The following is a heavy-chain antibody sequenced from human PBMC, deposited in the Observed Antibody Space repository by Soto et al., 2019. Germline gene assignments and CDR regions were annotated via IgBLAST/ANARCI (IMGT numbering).Heavy chain of an antibody. Sequence: EVQVLESGGGLVQPGGSLRLSCVGSGFTFSSYAMSWVRQAPGKGLEWVSGISNNGDSTYYADSVKGRFTISRDNSRNTLYLQMSSLRAEDTAVYYCAKESGPSYCNSSSCYFPAWGQGTLVTVSS. CDR2: ISNNGDST. V-gene: IGHV3-23*01. D-gene: IGHD2-2*01. CDR3: AKESGPSYCNSSSCYFPA. J-gene: IGHJ5*02. CDR1: GFTFSSYA.